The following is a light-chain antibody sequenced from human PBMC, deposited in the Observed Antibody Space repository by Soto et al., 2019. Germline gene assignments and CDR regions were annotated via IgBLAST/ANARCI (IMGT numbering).Light chain of an antibody. CDR2: DAS. V-gene: IGKV1-5*01. CDR1: QSISSW. CDR3: QQYNSYSIT. Sequence: DNHMTQSPSTLSATVVDRVNIALRASQSISSWLAWYQQKPGKAPKLLIYDASSLESGVPSRFSGSGSGTEFTLTISSLQPDDFATYYCQQYNSYSITFGQGTRLEIK. J-gene: IGKJ5*01.